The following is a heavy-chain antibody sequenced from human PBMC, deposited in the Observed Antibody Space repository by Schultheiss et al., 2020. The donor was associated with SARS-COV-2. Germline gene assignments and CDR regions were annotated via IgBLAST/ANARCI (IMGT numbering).Heavy chain of an antibody. J-gene: IGHJ6*02. D-gene: IGHD5-24*01. CDR1: GGSITGYY. CDR2: IYHSGST. V-gene: IGHV4-38-2*02. CDR3: ARGTRGDGYHLNYYYYGMDV. Sequence: SQTLSLTCTVSGGSITGYYWSWIRQPPGKGLEWIGSIYHSGSTYYNPSLKSRVTISVDTSKNQFSLKLSSVTAADTAVYYCARGTRGDGYHLNYYYYGMDVWGQGTTVTVSS.